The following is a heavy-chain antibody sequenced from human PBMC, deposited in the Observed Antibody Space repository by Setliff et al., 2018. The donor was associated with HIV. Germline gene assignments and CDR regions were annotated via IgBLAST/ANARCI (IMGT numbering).Heavy chain of an antibody. CDR1: GGSITSGGFY. Sequence: TSETLSLTCTDSGGSITSGGFYWSWIRQYPQKGLEWIGYIYYSGGTYYNPSLKSRVTMSVDTSKNQFSLKLSSVTAADTAVYYCATLAAAGESYDYWGQGSLVTVSS. V-gene: IGHV4-31*03. D-gene: IGHD6-13*01. CDR3: ATLAAAGESYDY. CDR2: IYYSGGT. J-gene: IGHJ4*02.